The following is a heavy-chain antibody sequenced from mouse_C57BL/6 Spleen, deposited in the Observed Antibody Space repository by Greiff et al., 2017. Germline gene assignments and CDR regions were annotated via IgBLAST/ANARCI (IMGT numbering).Heavy chain of an antibody. J-gene: IGHJ2*01. V-gene: IGHV1-53*01. D-gene: IGHD1-1*01. CDR1: GYTFTSYW. CDR2: INPSNGGT. Sequence: VQLQQPGTELVKPGASVKLSCKASGYTFTSYWMHWVKQRPGQGLEWIGNINPSNGGTNYNQKFKGKATLTVDKSSSTAYMQLSSLTSEDSAVYYCAISWYGSSVVDYWGQGTTLTVSS. CDR3: AISWYGSSVVDY.